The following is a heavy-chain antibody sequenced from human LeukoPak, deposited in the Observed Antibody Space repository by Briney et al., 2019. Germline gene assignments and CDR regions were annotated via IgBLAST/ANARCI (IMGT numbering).Heavy chain of an antibody. D-gene: IGHD3-16*01. Sequence: GGSLNFSVAVPGLRFGTVWWSWVPQAPGKGLNGGPNISPDGSGKFYVDAVKGRFIISRDNGKNSLYLQLNSLRADDTAVYYCARYYDPPVGDAFDLWGQGTMVTVSS. CDR2: ISPDGSGK. V-gene: IGHV3-7*01. CDR1: GLRFGTVW. J-gene: IGHJ3*01. CDR3: ARYYDPPVGDAFDL.